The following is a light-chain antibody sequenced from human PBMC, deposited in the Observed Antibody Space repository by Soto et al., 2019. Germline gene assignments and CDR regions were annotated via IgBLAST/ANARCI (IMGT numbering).Light chain of an antibody. Sequence: VFTHSPSTVSLSXGEGAPLTXXXSQSVSSTFLAWYQQKPGQAPRLLIYAASSRATGIPDRFSGSGSGTDFTLTISGLEPEDFAVYYCQQYGSSLFSFGPGTKVDIK. CDR1: QSVSSTF. J-gene: IGKJ3*01. CDR2: AAS. V-gene: IGKV3-20*01. CDR3: QQYGSSLFS.